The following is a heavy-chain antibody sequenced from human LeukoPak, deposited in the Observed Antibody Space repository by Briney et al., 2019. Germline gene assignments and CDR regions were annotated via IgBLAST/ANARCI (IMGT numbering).Heavy chain of an antibody. CDR3: ARDSLRTFTHYDILTGYYRASHYGMDV. CDR2: ISSSSSYI. Sequence: PGGSLRLSCAASGFTFSSYSMNWVRQAPGKGPEWVSSISSSSSYIYYADSVKGRFTISRENAKNSLYLQMNSLRAEDTAVYYCARDSLRTFTHYDILTGYYRASHYGMDVWGQGTTVTVSS. D-gene: IGHD3-9*01. CDR1: GFTFSSYS. V-gene: IGHV3-21*01. J-gene: IGHJ6*02.